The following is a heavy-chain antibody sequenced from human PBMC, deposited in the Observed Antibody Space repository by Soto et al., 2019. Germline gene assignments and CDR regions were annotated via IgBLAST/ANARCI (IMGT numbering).Heavy chain of an antibody. CDR3: AGEGRWLANY. J-gene: IGHJ4*02. Sequence: EVQLVESGGGLVKPGGSLRLSCAASGFTFSSYSMNWVRQAPGKGLEWVSSISSSSSYIYYADSVKGRFTVSRDNAKNSRYLQMNSLRAEDTAVYYCAGEGRWLANYWGQGTLVTVSS. CDR1: GFTFSSYS. CDR2: ISSSSSYI. D-gene: IGHD2-15*01. V-gene: IGHV3-21*01.